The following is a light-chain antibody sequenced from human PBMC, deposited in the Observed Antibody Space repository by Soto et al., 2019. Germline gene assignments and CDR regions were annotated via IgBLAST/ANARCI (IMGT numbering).Light chain of an antibody. CDR2: GNS. CDR3: QSYVSSLSVV. V-gene: IGLV1-40*01. Sequence: QSVLTQPPSVSGAPGQRVTISCTGSSSNIGAGYDVHWYQQLPGTAPKLLIYGNSNRPSGVPDRFSGSKSGTSASLAITGLQADEEADYYCQSYVSSLSVVFGGGTKLTVL. J-gene: IGLJ2*01. CDR1: SSNIGAGYD.